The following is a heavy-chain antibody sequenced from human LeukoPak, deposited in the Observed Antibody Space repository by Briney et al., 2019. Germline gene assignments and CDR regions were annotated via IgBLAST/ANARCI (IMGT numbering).Heavy chain of an antibody. Sequence: QTGGSLRLSCAASGFTFSSYAMHWVHQAPGKGLEWVAVISYDGSNKYYADSVKGRFTISRDNSKNTLYLQMNSLRAEDTAVYYCARDVGYYDSSGYLDYWGQGTLVTVSS. CDR1: GFTFSSYA. V-gene: IGHV3-30-3*01. J-gene: IGHJ4*02. CDR2: ISYDGSNK. CDR3: ARDVGYYDSSGYLDY. D-gene: IGHD3-22*01.